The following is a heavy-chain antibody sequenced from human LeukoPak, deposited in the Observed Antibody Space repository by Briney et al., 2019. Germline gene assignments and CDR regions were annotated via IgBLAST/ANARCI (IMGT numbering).Heavy chain of an antibody. CDR2: INPNSGGT. D-gene: IGHD2-2*01. J-gene: IGHJ5*02. V-gene: IGHV1-2*02. Sequence: ASVKVSCKASGYTFTGYYMHWVRQAPGQGLERMGWINPNSGGTNYAQKFQGRVTMTRDTSISTAYMELSRLRSDDTAVYYCARDLKGIVVVPAAMGHWFDPWGQGTLVTVSS. CDR3: ARDLKGIVVVPAAMGHWFDP. CDR1: GYTFTGYY.